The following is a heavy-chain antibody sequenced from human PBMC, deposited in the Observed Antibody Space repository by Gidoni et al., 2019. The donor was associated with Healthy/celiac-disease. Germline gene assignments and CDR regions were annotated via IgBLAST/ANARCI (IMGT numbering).Heavy chain of an antibody. J-gene: IGHJ5*02. D-gene: IGHD4-17*01. CDR3: ARHSTVTEFDP. V-gene: IGHV5-10-1*01. CDR2: IDPSDSYT. Sequence: DVQLVQPGAEVKKPGESLRISCKGSGYSFTSYCISWVSQMPVKGLEWMGRIDPSDSYTNYSPSFQGHVTISVDKSISTAYLQWSSLKASDTAMYDCARHSTVTEFDPWGQGTLVTVSS. CDR1: GYSFTSYC.